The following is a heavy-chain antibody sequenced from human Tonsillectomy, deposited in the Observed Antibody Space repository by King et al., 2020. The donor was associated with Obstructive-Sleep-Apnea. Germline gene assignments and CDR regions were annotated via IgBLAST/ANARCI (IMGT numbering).Heavy chain of an antibody. CDR3: ARGSGTRFYYGMDV. D-gene: IGHD2-2*01. J-gene: IGHJ6*02. CDR1: GFTFSNYG. CDR2: IWYDGSNE. V-gene: IGHV3-33*01. Sequence: VQLVESGGGVVQPGRSLRLSCAASGFTFSNYGMHWVRQAPGKGLEWVAVIWYDGSNEYYADSVKGRFTISRDNSKNTLYLQMNSLRAEDTAVYYCARGSGTRFYYGMDVWGQGTTVTVSS.